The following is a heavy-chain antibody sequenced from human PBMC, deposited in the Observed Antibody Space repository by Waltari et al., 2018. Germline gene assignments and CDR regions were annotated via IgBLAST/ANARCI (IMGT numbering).Heavy chain of an antibody. CDR1: GYTFTSYG. Sequence: QVQLVQSGSELRKPGASGNVSGKASGYTFTSYGIHWGRQAPGPGPAWMGGMNTNTGVPTYAQGFTGRFVFSLDTSVSTAYLQISDLEAADTAVYYCSRAANWNYVWFGPWGQGTLVTVSS. V-gene: IGHV7-4-1*02. CDR2: MNTNTGVP. D-gene: IGHD3-16*01. J-gene: IGHJ5*02. CDR3: SRAANWNYVWFGP.